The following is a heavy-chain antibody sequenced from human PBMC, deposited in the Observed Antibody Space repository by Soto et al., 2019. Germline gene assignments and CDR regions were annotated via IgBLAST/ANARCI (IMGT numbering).Heavy chain of an antibody. D-gene: IGHD5-18*01. CDR1: GFSLSTSGMC. Sequence: GSGPTLGNPPQTLTLTCTFSGFSLSTSGMCVSWIRQPPGKALELLALIDWDDDKYYSTSLKTRLTISKDTSKNQVVLTMTNMDPVDTATYYCARIHAAMVNTYGMDVWGQGTTVTVSS. CDR2: IDWDDDK. CDR3: ARIHAAMVNTYGMDV. V-gene: IGHV2-70*01. J-gene: IGHJ6*02.